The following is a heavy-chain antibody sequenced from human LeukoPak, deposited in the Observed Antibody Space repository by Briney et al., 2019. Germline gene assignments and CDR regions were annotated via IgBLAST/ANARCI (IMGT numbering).Heavy chain of an antibody. J-gene: IGHJ3*02. CDR1: GFTVSSNY. CDR2: IYSGGST. D-gene: IGHD3-10*01. V-gene: IGHV3-53*01. Sequence: GGSLRLSCAASGFTVSSNYMSWVRQAPGKGLEWVSVIYSGGSTYYADSVKGRFTISRDNSKNTLYLQMNSLRAEDTAVYYCARVLITMVRGVKQPNAFDIWGQGTMVTVSS. CDR3: ARVLITMVRGVKQPNAFDI.